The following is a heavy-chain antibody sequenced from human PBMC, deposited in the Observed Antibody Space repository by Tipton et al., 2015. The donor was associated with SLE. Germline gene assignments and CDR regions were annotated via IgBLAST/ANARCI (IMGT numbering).Heavy chain of an antibody. CDR3: ARADGSYFYYFMDV. J-gene: IGHJ6*03. CDR1: GDSISSSTYS. V-gene: IGHV4-39*07. D-gene: IGHD3-10*01. Sequence: TLSLTCFVSGDSISSSTYSWAWIRQPPGKGLEWIGSVSYDGNTHRNPSLKSRVTVSVDTSKNQFSLRLSSVTAADSAVYYCARADGSYFYYFMDVWGKGTTVTVSS. CDR2: VSYDGNT.